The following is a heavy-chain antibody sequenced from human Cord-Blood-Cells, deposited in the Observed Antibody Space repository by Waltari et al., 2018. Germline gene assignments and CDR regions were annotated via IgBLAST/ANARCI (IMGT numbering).Heavy chain of an antibody. Sequence: QVRLQQWGAGLLKPSETLSLTCAVYGGSFSGYYWSWIRQPPGKGLEWIGEINHSGSTNYNPSLRSRVTISVDTSKNQFSLKLSSVTAADTAVYYCARGRDYGGNVCYGMDVWGQGTTVTVSS. CDR1: GGSFSGYY. CDR2: INHSGST. D-gene: IGHD4-17*01. J-gene: IGHJ6*02. V-gene: IGHV4-34*01. CDR3: ARGRDYGGNVCYGMDV.